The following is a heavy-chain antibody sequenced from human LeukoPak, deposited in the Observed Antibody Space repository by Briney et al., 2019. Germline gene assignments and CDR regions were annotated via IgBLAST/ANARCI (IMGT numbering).Heavy chain of an antibody. J-gene: IGHJ3*02. V-gene: IGHV6-1*01. CDR2: TYYRSKWYN. CDR1: GDSVSRNSAA. D-gene: IGHD6-25*01. Sequence: SQTLSLTSAISGDSVSRNSAAWNWVRQSPTRGIEWLGSTYYRSKWYNDKGLYVKSRITINPHTSKNPFSLQLNSVPPEHTAVYFCAIDNSGGYLPAGAFYIWGQGTMVTVSS. CDR3: AIDNSGGYLPAGAFYI.